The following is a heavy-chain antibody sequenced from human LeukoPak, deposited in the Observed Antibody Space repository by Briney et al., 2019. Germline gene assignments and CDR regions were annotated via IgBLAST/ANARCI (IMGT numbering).Heavy chain of an antibody. CDR1: GFTFSSYG. V-gene: IGHV3-33*01. D-gene: IGHD2-2*01. J-gene: IGHJ4*02. Sequence: PGGSLRLSCAASGFTFSSYGMHWVRQAPGKGLEWVAVIWYDGSNKYYADSVKGRFTISRDNPKNTLYLQMNSLRAEDTAVYYCARRGYCSSTSCYDENFDYWGQGTLVTVSS. CDR3: ARRGYCSSTSCYDENFDY. CDR2: IWYDGSNK.